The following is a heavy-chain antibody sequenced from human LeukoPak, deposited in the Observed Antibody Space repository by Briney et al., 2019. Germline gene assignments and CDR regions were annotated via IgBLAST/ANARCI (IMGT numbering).Heavy chain of an antibody. D-gene: IGHD3-10*01. CDR1: GGSISDYY. Sequence: PSETLSLTCTVSGGSISDYYWSWIRQPRGKGLEWIGHIFNSRTTNQNPSPKRPVIISVDTSNNQFSLKLSSVTAADTAIYYCARGVVRGKNWFDPWGQGILVTVSS. CDR3: ARGVVRGKNWFDP. CDR2: IFNSRTT. J-gene: IGHJ5*02. V-gene: IGHV4-59*01.